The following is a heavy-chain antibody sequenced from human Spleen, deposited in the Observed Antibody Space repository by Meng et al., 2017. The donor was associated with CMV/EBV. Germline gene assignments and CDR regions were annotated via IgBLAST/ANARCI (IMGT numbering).Heavy chain of an antibody. Sequence: GSLRLSCTVSGGSIRGYYWSWIRQPPGKGLEWIGSFYHSGGTYYNPSLKSRVTISLDTSKNQFSLKLSSVIAADTAVYYCARFFDYWGQGTLVTVSS. CDR1: GGSIRGYY. CDR3: ARFFDY. J-gene: IGHJ4*02. CDR2: FYHSGGT. V-gene: IGHV4-38-2*02.